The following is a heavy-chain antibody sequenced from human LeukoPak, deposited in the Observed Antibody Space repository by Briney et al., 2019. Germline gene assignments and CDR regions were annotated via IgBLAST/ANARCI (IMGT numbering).Heavy chain of an antibody. V-gene: IGHV4-4*07. D-gene: IGHD1-20*01. Sequence: PSETLSLTCTVSGGSISIYYWSWIRQPAGKGLEWIGRIYTSGSTNYNPSLKSRVTMSVDTSKNQFSLKLSSVTAADTAVYYCARTPRGNWNDAFDIWGQGTMVTVSS. J-gene: IGHJ3*02. CDR1: GGSISIYY. CDR2: IYTSGST. CDR3: ARTPRGNWNDAFDI.